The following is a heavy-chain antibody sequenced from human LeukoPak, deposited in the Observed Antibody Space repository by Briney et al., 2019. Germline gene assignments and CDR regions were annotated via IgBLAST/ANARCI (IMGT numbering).Heavy chain of an antibody. CDR1: GFTFGDYA. CDR3: TSTRGYSYGEDY. D-gene: IGHD5-18*01. CDR2: IRSKAYGGTT. V-gene: IGHV3-49*03. J-gene: IGHJ4*02. Sequence: GRSLRLSCTASGFTFGDYAMTWFRQAPGKGLEWLGFIRSKAYGGTTEYAASVKGRFTISRDDSKTIAYLQMNSLKTKDTAVYYCTSTRGYSYGEDYWGQGTLVTVSS.